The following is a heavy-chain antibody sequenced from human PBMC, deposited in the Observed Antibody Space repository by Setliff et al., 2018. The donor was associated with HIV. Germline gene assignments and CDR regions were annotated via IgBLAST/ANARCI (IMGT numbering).Heavy chain of an antibody. J-gene: IGHJ2*01. CDR3: ARDEGSSAISWYFDL. D-gene: IGHD2-21*02. Sequence: ASVKVSCKASGYTFRNQGLSWVRQAPGQGLEWMGWISAYNGNTNYAQKLQGRVTMTTDTSTSTAYMELRSLRSDDTAVYYCARDEGSSAISWYFDLWGRGTLVTVSS. CDR1: GYTFRNQG. V-gene: IGHV1-18*01. CDR2: ISAYNGNT.